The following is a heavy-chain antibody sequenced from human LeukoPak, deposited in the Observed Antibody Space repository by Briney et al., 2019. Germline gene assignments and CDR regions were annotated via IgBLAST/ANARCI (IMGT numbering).Heavy chain of an antibody. CDR3: AREIGDYYGSGRSRTPDNWFDP. Sequence: SQTLSLTCTVSGGSISSGDYYWSWIRQPPGKGLEWIGYIYYSGSTYYNPSLKGRVTISVDTSKNQFSLKLSSVTAADTAVYYCAREIGDYYGSGRSRTPDNWFDPWGQGTLVTVSS. D-gene: IGHD3-10*01. CDR2: IYYSGST. CDR1: GGSISSGDYY. J-gene: IGHJ5*02. V-gene: IGHV4-30-4*01.